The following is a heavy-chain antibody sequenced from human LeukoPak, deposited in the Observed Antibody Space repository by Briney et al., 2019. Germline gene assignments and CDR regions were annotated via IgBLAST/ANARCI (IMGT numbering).Heavy chain of an antibody. Sequence: GGSLRLSCAASGFTFSDYYMSWLRQAPGKGLERVSYISSSGSTIYYADSVKGRFTISRDNAKNSLYLQMNSLRAEDTAVYYCARDIVVVTAILDYGGLGALVTVSA. D-gene: IGHD2-21*02. CDR3: ARDIVVVTAILDY. J-gene: IGHJ4*02. CDR1: GFTFSDYY. CDR2: ISSSGSTI. V-gene: IGHV3-11*04.